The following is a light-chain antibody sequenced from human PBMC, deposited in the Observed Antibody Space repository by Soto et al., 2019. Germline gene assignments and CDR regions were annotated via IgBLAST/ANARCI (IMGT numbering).Light chain of an antibody. CDR1: SSDVGGYNY. Sequence: QSALTQPASVSGSPGQSITISCTGTSSDVGGYNYVSWYQHHPGKAPKLMIYEVSNRPSGVSNRFSGSKSGNTDCLTISGLQAEDEADYYCSSYTGSSTPYVFGTGTKVTVL. V-gene: IGLV2-14*01. CDR3: SSYTGSSTPYV. J-gene: IGLJ1*01. CDR2: EVS.